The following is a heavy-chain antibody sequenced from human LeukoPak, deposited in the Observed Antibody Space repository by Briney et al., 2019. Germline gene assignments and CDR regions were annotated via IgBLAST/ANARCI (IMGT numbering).Heavy chain of an antibody. J-gene: IGHJ6*03. CDR1: GLTFSSYG. CDR3: ARDQRGSGSRYYYYYMDV. Sequence: GGSLRLSCAASGLTFSSYGMSWVRQAPGKGLEWVSAISGSGGSTYYADSVKGRFTISRDNSKNTLYLQMNSLRAEDTAVYYCARDQRGSGSRYYYYYMDVWGNGTTVTISS. V-gene: IGHV3-23*01. D-gene: IGHD3-10*01. CDR2: ISGSGGST.